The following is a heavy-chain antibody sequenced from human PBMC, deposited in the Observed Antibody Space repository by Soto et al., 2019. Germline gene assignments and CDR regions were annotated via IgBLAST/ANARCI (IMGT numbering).Heavy chain of an antibody. D-gene: IGHD2-15*01. CDR1: GFPLRSYF. J-gene: IGHJ3*02. CDR3: AKDLGGGCSGGSCFDAFDI. Sequence: GGSLRLSCVASGFPLRSYFMNWVRQSPGKGLEWVSSISSDSRDTFYADSVKGRFTVSRDNDKNSVFLQMTSLSVDDTAVYYCAKDLGGGCSGGSCFDAFDIWGQGTMVTVSS. CDR2: ISSDSRDT. V-gene: IGHV3-21*01.